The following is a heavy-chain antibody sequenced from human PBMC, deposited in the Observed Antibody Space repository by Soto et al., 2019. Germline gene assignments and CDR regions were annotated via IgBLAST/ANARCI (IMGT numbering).Heavy chain of an antibody. CDR2: IYYSGST. V-gene: IGHV4-39*02. Sequence: QLQLQESGPGLVKPSETLSLTCTVSGGSISSSGYYWGWIREPPGKGLEWIGNIYYSGSTSYNPSLKSRVTISVDTSKNPLSLKLSSVTAADTDVYYCARRPYENWSDPWGQGTLVTVSS. CDR3: ARRPYENWSDP. J-gene: IGHJ5*02. D-gene: IGHD2-8*01. CDR1: GGSISSSGYY.